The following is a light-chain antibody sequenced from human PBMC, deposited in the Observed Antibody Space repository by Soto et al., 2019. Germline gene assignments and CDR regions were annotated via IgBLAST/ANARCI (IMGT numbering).Light chain of an antibody. CDR3: AAWDDTLSAGV. CDR2: RND. CDR1: SSNVGRHY. Sequence: QSVLTQPPSTSETPGQRITVSCSGSSSNVGRHYVNWYRHVPGTAPKLLIYRNDQRPSGVPDRFSASKSGTSASPAISGLRAEDEADYFCAAWDDTLSAGVFGGGTKLTVL. V-gene: IGLV1-47*01. J-gene: IGLJ3*02.